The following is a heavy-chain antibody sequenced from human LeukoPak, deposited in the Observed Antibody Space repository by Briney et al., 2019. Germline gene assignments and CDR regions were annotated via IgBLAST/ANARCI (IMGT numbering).Heavy chain of an antibody. V-gene: IGHV1-2*02. D-gene: IGHD3-10*02. CDR3: ARGVFGESLES. CDR1: GHTFTGYY. Sequence: ASVKVSCKASGHTFTGYYVYWVRQAPGQGLEWMGWMNPNVGGANFPQKFQGRVTVTSDPAISAAYMELRRLRSDDMAVYYCARGVFGESLESWGQGTLVTVSS. J-gene: IGHJ4*02. CDR2: MNPNVGGA.